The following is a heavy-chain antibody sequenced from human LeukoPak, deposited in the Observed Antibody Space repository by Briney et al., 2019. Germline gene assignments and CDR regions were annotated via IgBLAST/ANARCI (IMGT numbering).Heavy chain of an antibody. D-gene: IGHD3-10*01. Sequence: GGSLRLSCAASGFTFSSYTMNWVRQAPGRGREWVSSISSSSNYIYYADSVKGRFTISRDNAKNSLYLQMNSLRAEDTAVHYCARGSGAFDIWGQGTMVTVSS. J-gene: IGHJ3*02. CDR3: ARGSGAFDI. V-gene: IGHV3-21*01. CDR1: GFTFSSYT. CDR2: ISSSSNYI.